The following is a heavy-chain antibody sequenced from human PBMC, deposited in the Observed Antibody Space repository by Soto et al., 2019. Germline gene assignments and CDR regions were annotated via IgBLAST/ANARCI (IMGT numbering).Heavy chain of an antibody. CDR3: AYIRG. Sequence: PGGSLRLSCAGSGFIFSDFAVDWVRQASGKGLEWVGRIRRKSDRYATTYGESVKGRSTISRDDSKNTASLQMNSLSTEDTAVYYCAYIRGWGQGTLVTVSS. D-gene: IGHD3-3*02. V-gene: IGHV3-73*01. CDR1: GFIFSDFA. J-gene: IGHJ4*02. CDR2: IRRKSDRYAT.